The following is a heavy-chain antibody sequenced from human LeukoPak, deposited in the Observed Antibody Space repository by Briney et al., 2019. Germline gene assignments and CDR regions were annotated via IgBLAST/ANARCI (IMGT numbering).Heavy chain of an antibody. CDR2: ISGGGAKT. Sequence: PGGSLRLSCAASGFTFSSYVMSWVRRAPGKGLESVSGISGGGAKTYNADSVKGRFTISRDNSKNTLYLQMSSLRAEDTAVYYCAKGGDSNSWYYFNYWGQGTVVTVSS. J-gene: IGHJ4*02. CDR3: AKGGDSNSWYYFNY. CDR1: GFTFSSYV. D-gene: IGHD6-13*01. V-gene: IGHV3-23*01.